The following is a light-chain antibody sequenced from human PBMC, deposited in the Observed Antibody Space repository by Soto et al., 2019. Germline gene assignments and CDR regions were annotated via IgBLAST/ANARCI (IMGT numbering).Light chain of an antibody. Sequence: DIVMTQSPATLSVSPGERATLSCRASQSISDYLAWYQQKPGQAPRLLISDASNRATGIPARFSGSGSGTDFTLTISSLEPEDFAVYYCQQRSNWPPITFGQGTRLEIK. CDR1: QSISDY. V-gene: IGKV3-11*01. CDR2: DAS. J-gene: IGKJ5*01. CDR3: QQRSNWPPIT.